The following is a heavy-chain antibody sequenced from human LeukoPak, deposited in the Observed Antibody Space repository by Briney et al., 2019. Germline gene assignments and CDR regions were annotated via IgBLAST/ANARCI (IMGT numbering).Heavy chain of an antibody. Sequence: SETLSLTCNFSAVSISRHFWSWIRQTPEKGLEWLGYVFSSGSTNYNPSLKSRITISLDTSKNQFSLKLNSMTAADTAMYYCARESIYGYSLGYWGQGTLVTVSS. J-gene: IGHJ4*02. V-gene: IGHV4-59*11. CDR2: VFSSGST. D-gene: IGHD5-18*01. CDR1: AVSISRHF. CDR3: ARESIYGYSLGY.